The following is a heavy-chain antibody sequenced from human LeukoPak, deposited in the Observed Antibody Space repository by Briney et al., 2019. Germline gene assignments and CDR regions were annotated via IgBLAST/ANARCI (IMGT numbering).Heavy chain of an antibody. CDR3: ARDNPSLLWFGELLHWFDP. Sequence: GGSLRLSCAASGFTFSSYSMNWVRQAPGKGLEWVSSISSSSSYIYYADSVKGRFTISRDNAKNTLYLQMNSLRAEDTAVYYCARDNPSLLWFGELLHWFDPWGQGTLVTVSS. J-gene: IGHJ5*02. CDR2: ISSSSSYI. V-gene: IGHV3-21*01. D-gene: IGHD3-10*01. CDR1: GFTFSSYS.